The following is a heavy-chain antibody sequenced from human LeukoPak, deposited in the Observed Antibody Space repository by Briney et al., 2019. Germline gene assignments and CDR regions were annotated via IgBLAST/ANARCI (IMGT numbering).Heavy chain of an antibody. D-gene: IGHD3-22*01. CDR1: GFSVNSNY. V-gene: IGHV3-66*02. CDR2: MYSDGNT. J-gene: IGHJ4*02. Sequence: WGSLRLSGAGSGFSVNSNYMTWVRQAPGKGLEGVSFMYSDGNTYYAESVNGRFTISRDNYKNPVYLQMNSLRAEDTAVYYCARVYNYDRSGPFDYWGQGTLVTVSS. CDR3: ARVYNYDRSGPFDY.